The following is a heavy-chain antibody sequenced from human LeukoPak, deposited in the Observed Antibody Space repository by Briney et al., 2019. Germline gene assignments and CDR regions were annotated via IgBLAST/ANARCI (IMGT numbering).Heavy chain of an antibody. CDR1: GFTFSSYG. Sequence: GGSLRLSCAASGFTFSSYGMHWVRQAPGKGLQWAAVISFDGSNKYYADSVKGRFTISRDNSMSTLFLQMNSLRAEDTAVYYCARGGPTTVTTFLNYWGQGTLVTVSS. V-gene: IGHV3-30*03. CDR3: ARGGPTTVTTFLNY. J-gene: IGHJ4*02. CDR2: ISFDGSNK. D-gene: IGHD4-17*01.